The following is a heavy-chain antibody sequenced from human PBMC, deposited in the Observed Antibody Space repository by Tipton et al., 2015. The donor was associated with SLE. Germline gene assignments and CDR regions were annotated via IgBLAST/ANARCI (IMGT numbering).Heavy chain of an antibody. CDR1: GGSFSGYY. Sequence: TLSLTCAVYGGSFSGYYWSWIRQPPGKGLEWIGEINHSGSTYYNPSLKSRVTISVDTSKNQFSLKLSSVTAADTAVYYCARDRRARLEGDAFDIWGQGTMVTVSS. CDR3: ARDRRARLEGDAFDI. CDR2: INHSGST. J-gene: IGHJ3*02. D-gene: IGHD1-1*01. V-gene: IGHV4-34*01.